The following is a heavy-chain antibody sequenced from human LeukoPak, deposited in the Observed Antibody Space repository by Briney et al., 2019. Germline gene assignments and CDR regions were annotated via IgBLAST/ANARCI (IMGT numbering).Heavy chain of an antibody. D-gene: IGHD3-16*02. J-gene: IGHJ4*02. Sequence: GGSLRLSCAASGFTFSSYWMSWVRQAPGKGLEWVANIKQDGSEKYYVDSVKGRFTISRDNAKNSLYLQMNSLGAEDTAVYYCAKYYIWGSYRPYYFDYWGQGTLVTVSS. CDR3: AKYYIWGSYRPYYFDY. CDR2: IKQDGSEK. V-gene: IGHV3-7*03. CDR1: GFTFSSYW.